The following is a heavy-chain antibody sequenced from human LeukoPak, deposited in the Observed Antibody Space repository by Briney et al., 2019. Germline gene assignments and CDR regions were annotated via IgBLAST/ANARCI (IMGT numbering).Heavy chain of an antibody. V-gene: IGHV4-61*02. Sequence: SQTLSLTCTVPGGSISSGSYYWSWIRQPAGKGLEWIGRIYTSGSTNYNPSLKSRVTISVDTSKNQFSLKLSSVTAADTAVYHCARGAIHGDSGLDVFDIWGQGTMVTVPS. CDR3: ARGAIHGDSGLDVFDI. J-gene: IGHJ3*02. CDR1: GGSISSGSYY. D-gene: IGHD4-17*01. CDR2: IYTSGST.